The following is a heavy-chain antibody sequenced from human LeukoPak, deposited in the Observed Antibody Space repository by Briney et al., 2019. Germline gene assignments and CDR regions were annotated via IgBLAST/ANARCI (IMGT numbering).Heavy chain of an antibody. CDR1: GYTLTSYG. Sequence: ASVKVSCKASGYTLTSYGISWVRQAPGQGLEWMGWISAYNGNTNYAQKLQGRVTMTTDTSTSTAYMELRSLRSDDTAVYYCARDYSPDYYDSSGYYPWGQGTLVTVSS. CDR3: ARDYSPDYYDSSGYYP. J-gene: IGHJ5*02. CDR2: ISAYNGNT. V-gene: IGHV1-18*01. D-gene: IGHD3-22*01.